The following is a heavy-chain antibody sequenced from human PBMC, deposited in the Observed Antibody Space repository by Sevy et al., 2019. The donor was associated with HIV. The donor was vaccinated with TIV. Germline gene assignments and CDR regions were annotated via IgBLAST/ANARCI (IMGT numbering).Heavy chain of an antibody. CDR3: AREGRGDAALPDC. Sequence: GGSLRLSCSASGFNFSTYAMHWVRQTPGKGLEWVAVISSDVSRKYYAASVRGRFAISRDNSKNTLSLQLSSLRGEDTAVYSCAREGRGDAALPDCWGQGTLVTVSS. CDR2: ISSDVSRK. CDR1: GFNFSTYA. D-gene: IGHD3-16*01. J-gene: IGHJ4*02. V-gene: IGHV3-30*09.